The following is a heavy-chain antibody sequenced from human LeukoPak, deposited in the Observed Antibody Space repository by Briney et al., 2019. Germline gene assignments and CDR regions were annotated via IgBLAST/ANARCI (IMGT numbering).Heavy chain of an antibody. CDR2: ISAYNGNT. CDR3: ARVWADFWSGYLPNFDY. V-gene: IGHV1-18*01. D-gene: IGHD3-3*01. J-gene: IGHJ4*02. Sequence: ASVKVSCKASGYTFTSYGISWVRQAPGQGLEWMGWISAYNGNTNYAQKLQGRVTMTTDTSTSTAYMELRSLRSDDTAVYYCARVWADFWSGYLPNFDYWGRGTLVTVSS. CDR1: GYTFTSYG.